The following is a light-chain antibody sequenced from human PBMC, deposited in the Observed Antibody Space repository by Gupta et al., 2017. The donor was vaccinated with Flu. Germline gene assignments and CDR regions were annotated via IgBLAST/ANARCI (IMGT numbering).Light chain of an antibody. Sequence: YVLTQPPSASVPPGQTVRITCAGNNIGRKTVHWYQHKSGQPPVMVLYNDNLRPSGIPAAFSGSNSGDTATLTITGVEVGHEADYYCQVWDSTTDHLVFGGGTRLTVL. CDR1: NIGRKT. CDR2: NDN. J-gene: IGLJ3*02. V-gene: IGLV3-21*02. CDR3: QVWDSTTDHLV.